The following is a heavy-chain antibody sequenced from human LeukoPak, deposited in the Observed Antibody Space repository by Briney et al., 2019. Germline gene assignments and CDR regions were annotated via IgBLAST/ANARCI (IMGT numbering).Heavy chain of an antibody. J-gene: IGHJ4*02. D-gene: IGHD6-6*01. CDR3: AKEARRVVENFDY. CDR1: GFTFDDYT. Sequence: GGSLRLSCAASGFTFDDYTMHWVRQAPGKGLEWVSAISGSGGSTYYADSVKGRFTISRDNSKNTLYLQMNSLRAEDTAVYYCAKEARRVVENFDYWGQGTLVTVSS. CDR2: ISGSGGST. V-gene: IGHV3-23*01.